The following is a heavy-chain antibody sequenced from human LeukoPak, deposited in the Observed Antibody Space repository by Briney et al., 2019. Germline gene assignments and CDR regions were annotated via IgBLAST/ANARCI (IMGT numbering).Heavy chain of an antibody. CDR3: ARGLYYYDSSGYYSTRWGDAFDI. V-gene: IGHV4-61*02. J-gene: IGHJ3*02. Sequence: SETLSLTRTVSGGSISSGSYYWSWIRQPAGKGLEWIGRIYTSGSTNYNPSLKSRVTISVDTPKNQFSLKLSSVTAADTAVYYCARGLYYYDSSGYYSTRWGDAFDIWGQETMVTVSS. CDR2: IYTSGST. CDR1: GGSISSGSYY. D-gene: IGHD3-22*01.